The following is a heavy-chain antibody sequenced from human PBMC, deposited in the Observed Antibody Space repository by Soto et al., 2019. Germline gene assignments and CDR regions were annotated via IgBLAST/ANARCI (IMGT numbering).Heavy chain of an antibody. J-gene: IGHJ2*01. CDR1: GYTFTSYG. Sequence: QVQLVQSGAEEKKPGASVKVFCKASGYTFTSYGFSWVRQAPGQGLEWIGWISPYNGDTAYAQNLQGRVTMTTDTSTSTAYMELRSLRSDDTAVYYCARDQRVSLTAIRAFDLWGRGTLVTVSS. D-gene: IGHD2-21*02. V-gene: IGHV1-18*01. CDR3: ARDQRVSLTAIRAFDL. CDR2: ISPYNGDT.